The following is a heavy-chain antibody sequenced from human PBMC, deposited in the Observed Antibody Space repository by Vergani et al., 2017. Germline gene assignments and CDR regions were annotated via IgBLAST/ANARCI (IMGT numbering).Heavy chain of an antibody. Sequence: QEQLLQSGGGVVQPGGSLRLSCIGSGYTFGHFDMHWVRQAPGKGLAWVAFIRYDGSNPQYIDSVKGRFTISRDNSKDSLFLQMNGLRPEDTGKYFCAKKGGSLYYYGVDVWGQGTTITVSS. CDR3: AKKGGSLYYYGVDV. J-gene: IGHJ6*02. CDR2: IRYDGSNP. D-gene: IGHD1-26*01. V-gene: IGHV3-30*02. CDR1: GYTFGHFD.